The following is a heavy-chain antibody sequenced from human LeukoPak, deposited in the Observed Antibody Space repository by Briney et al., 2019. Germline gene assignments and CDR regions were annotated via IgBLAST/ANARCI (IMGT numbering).Heavy chain of an antibody. V-gene: IGHV5-51*01. D-gene: IGHD3-10*01. CDR3: ARHLRMVRGVTYGMDV. CDR2: IYPGGSDT. CDR1: GYSFTSYW. J-gene: IGHJ6*02. Sequence: GESLKISCKGSGYSFTSYWIGWVRQMPGKGLEWMGIIYPGGSDTRYSPSFQGQVTISADKSISTAYLQWSSLKASDTAMYYCARHLRMVRGVTYGMDVWGQGTTVTVSS.